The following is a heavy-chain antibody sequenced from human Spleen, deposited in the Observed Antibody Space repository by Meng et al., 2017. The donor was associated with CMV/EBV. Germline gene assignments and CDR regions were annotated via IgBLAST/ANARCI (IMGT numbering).Heavy chain of an antibody. CDR3: AKDTLAGVWQYYGMDV. J-gene: IGHJ6*02. Sequence: GGSLRLSCAASAFTFSMYGMHWVRQAPGKGLEWVAFIKHDGSNKYYVDSVKGRFTISRDNSKNTMYLQMNSLGPEDTAVYYCAKDTLAGVWQYYGMDVWGQGTTVTVSS. V-gene: IGHV3-30*02. CDR2: IKHDGSNK. CDR1: AFTFSMYG. D-gene: IGHD2-8*01.